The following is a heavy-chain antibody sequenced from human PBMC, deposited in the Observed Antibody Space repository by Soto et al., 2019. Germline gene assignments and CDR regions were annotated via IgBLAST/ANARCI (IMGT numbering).Heavy chain of an antibody. CDR1: GYAFSQFY. CDR2: INPNSGRT. J-gene: IGHJ6*03. V-gene: IGHV1-2*04. CDR3: SRESGGTTATLDYYYFYMGG. D-gene: IGHD4-17*01. Sequence: QVQLVQSGAEVKKPGASVKVSCKASGYAFSQFYIHWMRQAPGQGLEWMGWINPNSGRTKFAQKFQGWVTMTSDTSIKTVYIERSGMKSDATAVYYCSRESGGTTATLDYYYFYMGGWGKGTTVTVSS.